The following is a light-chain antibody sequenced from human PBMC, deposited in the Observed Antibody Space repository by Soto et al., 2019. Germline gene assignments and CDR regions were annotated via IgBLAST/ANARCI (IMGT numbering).Light chain of an antibody. CDR1: QSVRTN. CDR2: GAS. Sequence: IVLTQSPGTLSLSPGERATLSCRASQSVRTNLAWYQLTPGQAPRLLIYGASTRATGVPARFSGTGSGTDFTLTISSLQSDDFGVYYCQQYNDWPPLTFGGGTKVDIK. J-gene: IGKJ4*01. V-gene: IGKV3-15*01. CDR3: QQYNDWPPLT.